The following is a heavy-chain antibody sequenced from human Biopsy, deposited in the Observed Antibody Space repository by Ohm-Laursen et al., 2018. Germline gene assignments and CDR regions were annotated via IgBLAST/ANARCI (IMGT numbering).Heavy chain of an antibody. CDR1: GFTFSSHA. CDR3: ARDLYDFCGGCPFDP. CDR2: INGSGGST. J-gene: IGHJ5*02. Sequence: SLRLSCAACGFTFSSHAMSWVRQAPGKGPECVSVINGSGGSTYYADPVKGRFTISRDNSRNTLYLQMNSLRADDTAMYYCARDLYDFCGGCPFDPWGQGTLVTVSP. D-gene: IGHD3-3*01. V-gene: IGHV3-23*01.